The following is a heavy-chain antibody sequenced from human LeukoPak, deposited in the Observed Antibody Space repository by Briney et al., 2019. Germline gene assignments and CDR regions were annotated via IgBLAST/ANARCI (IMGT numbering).Heavy chain of an antibody. CDR1: GFTVSSNY. D-gene: IGHD6-19*01. CDR3: GRNIHGYSSGWYMGGLNY. V-gene: IGHV3-53*01. CDR2: IYSGGST. J-gene: IGHJ4*02. Sequence: GGSLRLSCAASGFTVSSNYMSWVRQAPGKGLEWVSVIYSGGSTYYADSVKGRFTISRDNSKNTLYLQMNSLRAEDTAVYYCGRNIHGYSSGWYMGGLNYWGQGTLVTVSS.